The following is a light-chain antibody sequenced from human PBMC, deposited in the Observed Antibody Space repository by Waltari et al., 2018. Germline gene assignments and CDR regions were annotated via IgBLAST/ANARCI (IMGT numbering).Light chain of an antibody. CDR1: TNHVGAYYY. Sequence: QSALTQPASVSGSPGQSITLSCTGTTNHVGAYYYVSWYQHHPGKAPKLIIYEVTYRPSGVSNRFSGSKSGNTASLTISGLQAEDEADYYCNSYTSTSTYVFGTGTKVTVL. V-gene: IGLV2-14*01. CDR2: EVT. J-gene: IGLJ1*01. CDR3: NSYTSTSTYV.